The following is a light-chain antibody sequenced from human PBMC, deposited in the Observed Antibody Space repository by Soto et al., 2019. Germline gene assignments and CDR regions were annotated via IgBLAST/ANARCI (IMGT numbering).Light chain of an antibody. Sequence: QSVLTQPPSASGSPGQSVTISCTGTSSDVGTYDYVSWYQQHPGKAPKLMIYEVSARPSGVLDRFSGSRSGNTASLTVSGLQAEDEADYYCSSYSGSDNLIFGGGIKLTVL. V-gene: IGLV2-8*01. CDR2: EVS. CDR3: SSYSGSDNLI. CDR1: SSDVGTYDY. J-gene: IGLJ2*01.